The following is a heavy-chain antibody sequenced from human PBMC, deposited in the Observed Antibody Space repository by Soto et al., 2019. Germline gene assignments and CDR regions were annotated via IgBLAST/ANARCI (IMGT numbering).Heavy chain of an antibody. CDR2: IIHSGRT. J-gene: IGHJ4*02. CDR1: GGSFSGQY. V-gene: IGHV4-34*12. D-gene: IGHD2-21*01. CDR3: ARIGGETYPYYFGY. Sequence: QVQLQQWGAGLLKPSETLSLICAVYGGSFSGQYWSWIRQPPGKGLEWIGEIIHSGRTNYNPSLKRRATISRDKSRNQFSLKLSSVTAADTAVDYCARIGGETYPYYFGYWGPGTLVTVFS.